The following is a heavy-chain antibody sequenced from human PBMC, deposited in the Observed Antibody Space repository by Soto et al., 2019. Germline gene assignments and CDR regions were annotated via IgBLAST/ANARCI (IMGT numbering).Heavy chain of an antibody. CDR2: IYYSGST. D-gene: IGHD6-13*01. CDR1: GGSISSSSYY. CDR3: ARHAVRSWYVAAFDN. Sequence: SETLSLICTVSGGSISSSSYYWGWIRQPPGKGVEWIGSIYYSGSTYYNPSLKSRVTISVDTSKNQFSLKLSSVTAADTAVYYCARHAVRSWYVAAFDNWGQGTMVTVSS. V-gene: IGHV4-39*01. J-gene: IGHJ3*02.